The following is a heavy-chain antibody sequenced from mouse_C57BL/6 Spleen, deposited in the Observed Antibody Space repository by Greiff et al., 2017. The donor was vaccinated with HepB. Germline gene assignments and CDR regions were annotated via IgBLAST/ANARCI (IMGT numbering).Heavy chain of an antibody. V-gene: IGHV1-74*01. CDR1: GYTFTSYW. CDR2: IHPSDSDT. CDR3: AMRDYGSSYFYWYFDV. J-gene: IGHJ1*03. D-gene: IGHD1-1*01. Sequence: QVQLQQPGAELVKPGASVKVSCKASGYTFTSYWMHWVKQRPGQGLEWIGRIHPSDSDTNYNQKFKGKATLTVDKSSSTAYMQLSSLTSEDSAVYYCAMRDYGSSYFYWYFDVWGTGTTVTVSS.